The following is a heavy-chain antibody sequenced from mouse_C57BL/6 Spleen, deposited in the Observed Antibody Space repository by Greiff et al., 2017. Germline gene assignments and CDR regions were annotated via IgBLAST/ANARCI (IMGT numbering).Heavy chain of an antibody. V-gene: IGHV1-81*01. CDR3: AVITTVHFDY. CDR1: GFTFTSYG. D-gene: IGHD1-1*01. Sequence: QVQLQQSGAELVRPGASVKLSCKASGFTFTSYGMSWVKQRTGQGLEWIGEIYPRSGNTYYNEKFKGKDTLTADKSSSKAYMELRSLTSEDSAVYFCAVITTVHFDYWGQGTTLTVSS. J-gene: IGHJ2*01. CDR2: IYPRSGNT.